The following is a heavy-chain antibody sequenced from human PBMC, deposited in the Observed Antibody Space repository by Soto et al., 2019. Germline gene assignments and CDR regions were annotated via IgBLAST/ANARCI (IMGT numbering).Heavy chain of an antibody. V-gene: IGHV3-30*04. Sequence: GGSLRLSCETSTFTFSSYAMHWVRQAPGKGLEWVAVISYDGNNKYYADSVKGRFTISRDNAKSTLYLQLNSLRAEDTALYYCARGYSSGPDYWGQGTLVTVSS. CDR2: ISYDGNNK. CDR1: TFTFSSYA. CDR3: ARGYSSGPDY. J-gene: IGHJ4*02. D-gene: IGHD6-19*01.